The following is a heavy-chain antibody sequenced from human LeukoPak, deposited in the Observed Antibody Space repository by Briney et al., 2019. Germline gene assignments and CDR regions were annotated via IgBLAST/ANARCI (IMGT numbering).Heavy chain of an antibody. CDR2: VYTSGST. D-gene: IGHD2-2*01. Sequence: SETLSLTRTVSGGSISSYYWSWIRQPAGKGLEWIGRVYTSGSTNYNPSLKSRVTMSLDTSKNQFSLKLSSVTAADTAVYYCARGIGYCSSTSCSYNWFDPWGQGTLVTVSS. CDR3: ARGIGYCSSTSCSYNWFDP. V-gene: IGHV4-4*07. J-gene: IGHJ5*02. CDR1: GGSISSYY.